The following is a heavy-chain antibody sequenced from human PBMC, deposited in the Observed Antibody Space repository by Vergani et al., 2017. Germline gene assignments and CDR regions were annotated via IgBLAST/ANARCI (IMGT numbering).Heavy chain of an antibody. V-gene: IGHV4-34*01. CDR1: GGSFSGYY. CDR2: INHSGST. D-gene: IGHD2-15*01. J-gene: IGHJ6*02. CDR3: ASGGWYYGMDV. Sequence: QVQLQQWGAGLLKPSETLSLTCAVYGGSFSGYYWSWIRQPPGKGLEWIGEINHSGSTNYNPSLKSRVTISVDTSKNQFSLNLSSVTAADTAVYYCASGGWYYGMDVWGQGTTVTVSS.